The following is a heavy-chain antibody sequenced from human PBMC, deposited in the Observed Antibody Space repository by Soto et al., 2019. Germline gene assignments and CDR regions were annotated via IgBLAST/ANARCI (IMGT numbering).Heavy chain of an antibody. V-gene: IGHV1-18*01. Sequence: QVPLVQSGAEVKKPGASVKVSCKASGYTFITYGVSCVRQAPGQGLDWLGRISTYNGNTRYAERLQGRVTMTTDTTTNTAYMELRNLRSDDTAVYYCARGPTDYYDNSANYFLDYWGQGTLVTVSS. CDR3: ARGPTDYYDNSANYFLDY. D-gene: IGHD3-22*01. CDR1: GYTFITYG. CDR2: ISTYNGNT. J-gene: IGHJ4*02.